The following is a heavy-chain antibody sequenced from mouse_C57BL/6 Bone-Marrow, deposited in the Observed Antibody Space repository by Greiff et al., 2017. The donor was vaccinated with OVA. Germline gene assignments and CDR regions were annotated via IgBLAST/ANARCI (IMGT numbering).Heavy chain of an antibody. V-gene: IGHV3-5*01. CDR3: ARVWDVDYAMDY. CDR2: IYYSGTI. CDR1: GISITTGNYR. J-gene: IGHJ4*01. Sequence: EVKVEESGPGLVKPSQTVFLTCTVTGISITTGNYRWSWIRQFPGNKLEWKGYIYYSGTITYNPSLTSRTTITIDTPKNQFFLEMNSLTAEDTATYYCARVWDVDYAMDYWGQGTSVTVSS. D-gene: IGHD4-1*01.